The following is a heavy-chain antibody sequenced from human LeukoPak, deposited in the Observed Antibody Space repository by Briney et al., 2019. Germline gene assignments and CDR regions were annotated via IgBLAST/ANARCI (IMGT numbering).Heavy chain of an antibody. CDR2: MNPNSGNT. V-gene: IGHV1-8*01. J-gene: IGHJ3*02. D-gene: IGHD3-10*01. CDR3: ARGYPPVLLWFGELSGTDAFDI. Sequence: ASVKVCCKASGYTFTSYDINWVRQATGQGLEWMGWMNPNSGNTGYAQKFQGRVTMTRNTSISTAYMELSSLRSEDTAVYYCARGYPPVLLWFGELSGTDAFDIWGQGTMVTVSS. CDR1: GYTFTSYD.